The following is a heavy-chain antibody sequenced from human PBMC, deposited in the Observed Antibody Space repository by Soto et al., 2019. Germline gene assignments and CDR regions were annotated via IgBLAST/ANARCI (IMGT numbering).Heavy chain of an antibody. Sequence: QVQLVQSGAEVKKPGSSVKVSCKASGGTFSSYAISWVRQAPGPGLVWMGGIIPIFGTANYAQKFQCRVTITAAESTSTAYMELSSLRYEDTAVYYCARAPDDYIVRGVIATPFDYWGQGTLVTVSS. CDR3: ARAPDDYIVRGVIATPFDY. V-gene: IGHV1-69*01. CDR2: IIPIFGTA. D-gene: IGHD3-10*01. J-gene: IGHJ4*02. CDR1: GGTFSSYA.